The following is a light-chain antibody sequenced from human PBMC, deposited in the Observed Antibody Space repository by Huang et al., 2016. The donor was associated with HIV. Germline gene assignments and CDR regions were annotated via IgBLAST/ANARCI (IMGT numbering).Light chain of an antibody. CDR1: ESISSS. CDR3: QQYNDWPPIT. J-gene: IGKJ5*01. Sequence: EIVMTQSPGTLSVSPGERVTLSCSASESISSSLAWYQQASGQAPRLLSYDASTRATGVPARFSVSGSGTNFTLTISSLQSEDFAVYYCQQYNDWPPITFGQGTRVDMK. V-gene: IGKV3-15*01. CDR2: DAS.